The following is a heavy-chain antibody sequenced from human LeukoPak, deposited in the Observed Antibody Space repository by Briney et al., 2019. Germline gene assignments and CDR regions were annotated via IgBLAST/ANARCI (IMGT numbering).Heavy chain of an antibody. CDR2: ISSNGVNT. CDR1: GFSFSTYV. Sequence: GGSLRLSCAASGFSFSTYVMHWVRQAPGKGLEYVSSISSNGVNTYYANSVKGRFTISRDNAKSTLHFQMGSLRVEDMAVYYCARASVTTTWHHLGYWGQGALVTVSS. J-gene: IGHJ4*02. D-gene: IGHD1-14*01. CDR3: ARASVTTTWHHLGY. V-gene: IGHV3-64*01.